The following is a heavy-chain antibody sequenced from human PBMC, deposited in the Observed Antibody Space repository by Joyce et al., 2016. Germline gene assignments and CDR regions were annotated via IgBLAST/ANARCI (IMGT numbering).Heavy chain of an antibody. J-gene: IGHJ6*02. V-gene: IGHV4-34*01. CDR1: GGSFSGYY. CDR2: INGGGIT. D-gene: IGHD6-13*01. CDR3: ARGRGYTTSVRRRGMDV. Sequence: QVQLQQWGAGLLKPSETLSLTCAVYGGSFSGYYWTFIRQPPGKGLEWIGEINGGGITTYNPSLKSRVTILLDTSKNQFSLKLTSVTAADTAVYYCARGRGYTTSVRRRGMDVWGQGTTVTVSS.